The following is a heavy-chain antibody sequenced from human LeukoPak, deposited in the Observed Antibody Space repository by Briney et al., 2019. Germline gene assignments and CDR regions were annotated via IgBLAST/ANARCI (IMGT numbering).Heavy chain of an antibody. V-gene: IGHV4-59*01. CDR3: ARVVDFWSGYNPWFDP. Sequence: SETLSLTCTVSGGSISSYYWSWIRQPPGKGLEWIGYIYYSGSTNYNPSLKSRVTISVDTSKNQFSLKLSSVTAADTAVYYCARVVDFWSGYNPWFDPWGQGTLVTVSS. D-gene: IGHD3-3*01. J-gene: IGHJ5*02. CDR1: GGSISSYY. CDR2: IYYSGST.